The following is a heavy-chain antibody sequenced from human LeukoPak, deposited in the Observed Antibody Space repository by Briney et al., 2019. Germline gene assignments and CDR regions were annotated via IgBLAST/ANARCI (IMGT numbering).Heavy chain of an antibody. Sequence: SETLSLTCTVSGGSVSSYYWSWIRQPPGKGLEWIGYIYYSGSTNYNPSLKSRVTISVDTSKNQFSLKLSSVTAADTAVYYCATSRPEYSGSYYAIDYWGQGTLVTVSS. CDR3: ATSRPEYSGSYYAIDY. CDR1: GGSVSSYY. V-gene: IGHV4-59*02. CDR2: IYYSGST. D-gene: IGHD1-26*01. J-gene: IGHJ4*02.